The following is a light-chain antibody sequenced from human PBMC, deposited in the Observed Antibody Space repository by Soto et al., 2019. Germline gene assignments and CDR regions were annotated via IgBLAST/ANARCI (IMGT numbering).Light chain of an antibody. V-gene: IGKV3-15*01. J-gene: IGKJ2*01. CDR1: QSVSNN. CDR3: QQYNNWSLYT. Sequence: EVVRTQSPATLSVSPGERATLSCRASQSVSNNLAWYQQKPGQAPRLLIYGASTRATGVPARFSGSGSGTYFTLTIGSPQSEDSAIYYCQQYNNWSLYTFGRGTKLEIK. CDR2: GAS.